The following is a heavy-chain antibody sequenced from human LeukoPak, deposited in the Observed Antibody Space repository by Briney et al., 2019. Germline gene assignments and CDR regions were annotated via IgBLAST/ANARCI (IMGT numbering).Heavy chain of an antibody. CDR3: ARHVGHDFWSGYRSVDP. Sequence: SETLSLTCTVSGGSLRRTGYCWGWIRQPPGKGLEWIGSIYHNGSTCNNPSLKSRVILSVDTSKNLFSLKLSSVTAADTAVYYCARHVGHDFWSGYRSVDPWGQGTLVTVSS. J-gene: IGHJ5*02. CDR1: GGSLRRTGYC. D-gene: IGHD3-3*01. V-gene: IGHV4-39*01. CDR2: IYHNGST.